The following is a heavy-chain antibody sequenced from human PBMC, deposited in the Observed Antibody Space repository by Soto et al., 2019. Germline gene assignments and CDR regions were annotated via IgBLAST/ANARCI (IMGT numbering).Heavy chain of an antibody. Sequence: QLQLQESGPRLVKPSETLSLTCTVSGGSISSSSYYWGWIRQPPGKGLEWIGSIYYSGSTYYNPSLKSRVTISVDTSKNQFSLKLSSVTAADTAVYYCRIAAAGGAFDIWGQGTMVTVSS. CDR1: GGSISSSSYY. CDR2: IYYSGST. CDR3: RIAAAGGAFDI. V-gene: IGHV4-39*01. D-gene: IGHD6-13*01. J-gene: IGHJ3*02.